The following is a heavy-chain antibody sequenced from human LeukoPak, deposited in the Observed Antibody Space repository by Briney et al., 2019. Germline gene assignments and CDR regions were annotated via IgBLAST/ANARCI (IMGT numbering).Heavy chain of an antibody. CDR2: FDTGFGT. Sequence: PGGSLRLSCAPSGFTFSTASLHWVRHAPGRGLVWVSAFDTGFGTYYPDSLKGRFTISRDNSRNTLFLQMNSLRAEDTAVYYCARSSGWWSLDYWGQGTLVTVSS. CDR1: GFTFSTAS. V-gene: IGHV3-23*01. D-gene: IGHD6-19*01. J-gene: IGHJ4*02. CDR3: ARSSGWWSLDY.